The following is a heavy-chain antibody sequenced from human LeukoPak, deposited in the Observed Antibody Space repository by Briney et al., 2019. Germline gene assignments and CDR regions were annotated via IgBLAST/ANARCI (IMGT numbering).Heavy chain of an antibody. CDR1: GFTFRSYD. V-gene: IGHV3-13*01. Sequence: GGSLRLSCAASGFTFRSYDMHWVRQVTGRGLEWVSAVGISGDTYYAGSVKGRFTISRENAKNSLYLQMNSLTAGDTAVYYCVRGGIQVSGIDEIDYWGQGTLVTVSS. D-gene: IGHD6-19*01. J-gene: IGHJ4*02. CDR3: VRGGIQVSGIDEIDY. CDR2: VGISGDT.